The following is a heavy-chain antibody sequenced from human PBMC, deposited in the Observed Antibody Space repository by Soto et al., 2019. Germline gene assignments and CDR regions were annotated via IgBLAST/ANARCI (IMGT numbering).Heavy chain of an antibody. D-gene: IGHD3-16*01. CDR2: INADNGNT. Sequence: GASVKVSCKASGYTFTSYTIHWVRQAPGQRLEWMGWINADNGNTKYSQKFQGRVTMTRNTSISTAYMELSSLRSEDTAVYYCARGSDRSDYIWGSYSSHFDYWGQGNLVTVSS. CDR1: GYTFTSYT. V-gene: IGHV1-3*01. J-gene: IGHJ4*02. CDR3: ARGSDRSDYIWGSYSSHFDY.